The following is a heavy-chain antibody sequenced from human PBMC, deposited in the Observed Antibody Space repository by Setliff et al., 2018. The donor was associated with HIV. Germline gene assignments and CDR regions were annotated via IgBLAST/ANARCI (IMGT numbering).Heavy chain of an antibody. Sequence: PGESLKISCKGPGYRFTKYWIAWVRQMPGKGLEWVGIIYPDDSDIRYSPSFQGQVTISADKSISTAYLQWSGLEASDSAIYYCARRLGSGSYYKSDSYYYMDVWGKGTTVTVSS. V-gene: IGHV5-51*01. CDR2: IYPDDSDI. CDR1: GYRFTKYW. J-gene: IGHJ6*03. CDR3: ARRLGSGSYYKSDSYYYMDV. D-gene: IGHD3-10*01.